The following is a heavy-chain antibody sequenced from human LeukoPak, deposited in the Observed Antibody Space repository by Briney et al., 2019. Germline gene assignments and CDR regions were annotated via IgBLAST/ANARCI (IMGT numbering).Heavy chain of an antibody. D-gene: IGHD3-22*01. CDR3: AKSGWDYDSSGNYYTVDY. CDR2: VSGSGWRT. J-gene: IGHJ4*02. CDR1: GFTLCIYG. Sequence: GSLILSCAASGFTLCIYGMSWVRQAPGKGVEWVSGVSGSGWRTYLVHSVKDGFTIHRDNSKNTLYLQMNSLRADDTAVYYCAKSGWDYDSSGNYYTVDYWGQGTLVTVSS. V-gene: IGHV3-23*01.